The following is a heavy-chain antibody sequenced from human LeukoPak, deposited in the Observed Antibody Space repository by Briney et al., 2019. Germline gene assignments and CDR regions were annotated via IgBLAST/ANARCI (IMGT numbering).Heavy chain of an antibody. CDR3: ARDRYHSSGRHNDY. J-gene: IGHJ4*02. CDR2: INSDGSST. V-gene: IGHV3-74*01. D-gene: IGHD6-19*01. CDR1: GFTFSSYW. Sequence: GGSLRLSRAASGFTFSSYWMHWVRQAPGKGLVWVSRINSDGSSTSYADSVKGRFTISRDNAKNTLYLQMNSLRAEDTAVYYCARDRYHSSGRHNDYWGQGTLVTVSS.